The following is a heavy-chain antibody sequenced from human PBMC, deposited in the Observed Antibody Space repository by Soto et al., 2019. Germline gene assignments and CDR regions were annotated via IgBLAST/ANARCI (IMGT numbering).Heavy chain of an antibody. J-gene: IGHJ5*02. Sequence: EVQLLESGGGLVQPGGSLRLSCAASGFTFSSYAMSWVRQAPGKGLEWVSAISGSGGSTYYADSVKGRFTISRDNSKNTLYLKMNSLRAEDTAVYYCAKAYYDIFPGYPPPNWFDPWGQGTLVTVSS. CDR1: GFTFSSYA. CDR2: ISGSGGST. CDR3: AKAYYDIFPGYPPPNWFDP. V-gene: IGHV3-23*01. D-gene: IGHD3-9*01.